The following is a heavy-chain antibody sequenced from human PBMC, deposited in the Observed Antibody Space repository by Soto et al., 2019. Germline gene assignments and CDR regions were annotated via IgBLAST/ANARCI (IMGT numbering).Heavy chain of an antibody. CDR2: IIPIFGTA. V-gene: IGHV1-69*06. CDR1: GGTFSSYA. Sequence: ASVKVSCKASGGTFSSYAISWVRQAPGQGLEWMGGIIPIFGTANYAQKFQGRVTITADKSTSTAYMELSSLRSEDTAVYYCARASYSASYSGAFDIWGQGTMVTVSS. J-gene: IGHJ3*02. CDR3: ARASYSASYSGAFDI. D-gene: IGHD1-26*01.